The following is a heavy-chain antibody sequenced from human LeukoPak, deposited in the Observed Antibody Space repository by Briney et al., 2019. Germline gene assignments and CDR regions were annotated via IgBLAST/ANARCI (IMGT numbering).Heavy chain of an antibody. D-gene: IGHD6-19*01. CDR1: GFTFSSSS. J-gene: IGHJ4*02. CDR2: IKEDGSEK. Sequence: GGSLRLSCVASGFTFSSSSMSWVRQAPGKGLEWVANIKEDGSEKYYVDSVKGRFTISRDNAKNSLFLQMNCLRAEDTAVYYCARVRSSDWSFFDYWGQGTLVTVSS. CDR3: ARVRSSDWSFFDY. V-gene: IGHV3-7*03.